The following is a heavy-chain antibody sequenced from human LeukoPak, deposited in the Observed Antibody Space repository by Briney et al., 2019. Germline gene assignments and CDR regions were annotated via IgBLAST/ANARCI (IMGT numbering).Heavy chain of an antibody. CDR1: GLTFSSYY. Sequence: PGGSLRLSCAASGLTFSSYYMHWVRQAPGKGLEWVAFIRYDGSNKCYADSVKGRFTISRDNSKNTLYLQMNSLRAEDTAVYYCAKFNRQYCSSTGCYGGFDYWGQGTLVTVSS. D-gene: IGHD2-2*01. V-gene: IGHV3-30*02. CDR3: AKFNRQYCSSTGCYGGFDY. J-gene: IGHJ4*02. CDR2: IRYDGSNK.